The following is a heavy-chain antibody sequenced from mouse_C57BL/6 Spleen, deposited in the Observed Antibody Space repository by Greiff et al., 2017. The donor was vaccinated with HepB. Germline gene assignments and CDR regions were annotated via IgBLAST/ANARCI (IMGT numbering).Heavy chain of an antibody. Sequence: EVHLVESEGGLVQPGSSMKLSCTASGFTFSDYYMAWVRQVPEKGLEWVANINYDGSSTYYLDSLKSRFIISRDNAKNILYLQMSSLKSEDTATYYCARGAAGSYYFDYWGQGTTLTVSS. V-gene: IGHV5-16*01. CDR3: ARGAAGSYYFDY. CDR1: GFTFSDYY. CDR2: INYDGSST. D-gene: IGHD3-3*01. J-gene: IGHJ2*01.